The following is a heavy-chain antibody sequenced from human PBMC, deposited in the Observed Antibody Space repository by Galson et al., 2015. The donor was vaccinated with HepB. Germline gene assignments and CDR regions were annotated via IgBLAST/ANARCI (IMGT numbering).Heavy chain of an antibody. V-gene: IGHV3-33*01. J-gene: IGHJ4*02. CDR2: IQFDGSKE. CDR1: GFTFSRCG. Sequence: SLRLSCAASGFTFSRCGMHWVRQAPGKGLDWVAAIQFDGSKEYYAHSVKGRFTISRDDSKNTVSLQMNSLGAEDSAVYYCGRDLSCGSLDFGNWGQGTLVTVFS. CDR3: GRDLSCGSLDFGN. D-gene: IGHD3/OR15-3a*01.